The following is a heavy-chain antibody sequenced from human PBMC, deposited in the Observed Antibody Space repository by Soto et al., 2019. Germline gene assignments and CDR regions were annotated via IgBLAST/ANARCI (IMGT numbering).Heavy chain of an antibody. V-gene: IGHV3-23*01. CDR1: GFTFSSYA. D-gene: IGHD3-16*01. CDR3: AKKYLGDYPSDN. CDR2: IGNFGGDI. Sequence: PGGSLRLSCAGSGFTFSSYAMAWVRQAPGRGLEWVSSIGNFGGDISYADSVKGRFTVSRDNSKNTLYLQMDSLRAEDTAIYYCAKKYLGDYPSDNWGQGTLVTVSS. J-gene: IGHJ4*02.